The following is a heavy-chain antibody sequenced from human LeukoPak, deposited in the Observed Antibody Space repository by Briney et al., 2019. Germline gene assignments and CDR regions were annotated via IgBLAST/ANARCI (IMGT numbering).Heavy chain of an antibody. V-gene: IGHV3-15*01. CDR2: IKSKTDGGTT. CDR1: GFTFSNVY. Sequence: GGSLRLSCAASGFTFSNVYMSWVRQAPGKGLEWVCRIKSKTDGGTTDYAAPVEGRFTISRDDSKNTLYLQMSSLKTEDTAVYYCSTEAYTSTCYFDYWGQGTLVTVSS. J-gene: IGHJ4*02. D-gene: IGHD6-13*01. CDR3: STEAYTSTCYFDY.